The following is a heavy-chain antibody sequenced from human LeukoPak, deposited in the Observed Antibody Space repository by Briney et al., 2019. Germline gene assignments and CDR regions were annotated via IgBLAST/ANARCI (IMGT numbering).Heavy chain of an antibody. CDR2: ISGSGGST. CDR1: GFTFSSYA. Sequence: GGSLRLSCAASGFTFSSYAMSWVRQAPGKGLEWVSAISGSGGSTYYADSVKGRFTISRDNSKNTLYLQMNSLRAEDTAVYYCAKIIMGRFTIFGVVKGRYVDVWGKGTTVTVSS. D-gene: IGHD3-3*01. CDR3: AKIIMGRFTIFGVVKGRYVDV. V-gene: IGHV3-23*01. J-gene: IGHJ6*04.